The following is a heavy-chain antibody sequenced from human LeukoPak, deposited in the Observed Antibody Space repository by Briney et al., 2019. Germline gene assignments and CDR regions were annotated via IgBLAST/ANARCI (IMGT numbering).Heavy chain of an antibody. Sequence: GGSLRLSCAASGFTFSSYAMSWVRQAPGKGPEWVSAISGSGGSTYYADSVKGRFTISRDNSKNTLYLQMNSLRAEDTAVYYCAKDDSGTRGYYFDYWGQGTLVTVSS. CDR3: AKDDSGTRGYYFDY. V-gene: IGHV3-23*01. D-gene: IGHD1-26*01. J-gene: IGHJ4*02. CDR2: ISGSGGST. CDR1: GFTFSSYA.